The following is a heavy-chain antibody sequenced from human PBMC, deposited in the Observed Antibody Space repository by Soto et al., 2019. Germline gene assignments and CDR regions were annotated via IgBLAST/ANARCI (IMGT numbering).Heavy chain of an antibody. D-gene: IGHD2-8*01. V-gene: IGHV3-23*01. Sequence: TGGSLRLSCAASGFTFSSYAMSWVRQAPGKGLEWVSAISGSGGSTYYADSVKGRFTISRDNSKNTLYLQMNSLRAEDTAVYYCAKVGTWCNSGFSEYFDYWGQGTLVTVSS. CDR3: AKVGTWCNSGFSEYFDY. CDR2: ISGSGGST. J-gene: IGHJ4*02. CDR1: GFTFSSYA.